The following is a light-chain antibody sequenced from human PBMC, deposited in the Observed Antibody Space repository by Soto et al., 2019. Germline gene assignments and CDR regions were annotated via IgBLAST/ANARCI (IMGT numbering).Light chain of an antibody. Sequence: EIVMTQSPGTLSVSPGERATLSCRASESVNRDLGWYQQEPGQAPRLLIYGASTRATGIPGRFSGSGSGTDFTLTISSLQSEDFVVYFCQQYNQWPLTFGGGTKVEVK. CDR1: ESVNRD. J-gene: IGKJ4*01. CDR3: QQYNQWPLT. V-gene: IGKV3-15*01. CDR2: GAS.